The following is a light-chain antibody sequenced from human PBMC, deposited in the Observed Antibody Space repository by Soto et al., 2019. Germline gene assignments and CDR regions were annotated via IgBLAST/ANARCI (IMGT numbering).Light chain of an antibody. CDR1: SSDVGGYKY. Sequence: QSVLTQPPSASGSPGQSVTISCTGTSSDVGGYKYVSWYQHHPGKAPKLMIYEVSKRPSGVPDRFSGSKSGNTASLTVSGLQAEDEADYYCSSYAGSNNLGVFGGGTKVTVL. CDR3: SSYAGSNNLGV. J-gene: IGLJ2*01. CDR2: EVS. V-gene: IGLV2-8*01.